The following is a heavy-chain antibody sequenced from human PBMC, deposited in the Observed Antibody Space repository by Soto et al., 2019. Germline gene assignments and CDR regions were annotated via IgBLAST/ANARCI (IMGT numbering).Heavy chain of an antibody. CDR3: ARQTRGCSGGSCYSDWFDP. J-gene: IGHJ5*02. V-gene: IGHV5-10-1*01. CDR2: IDPSDSYT. CDR1: GYSFTSYW. Sequence: GEALKISCKGSGYSFTSYWISWERQMPGKGLEWMGRIDPSDSYTNYSPSFQGHVTISADKSISTAYLQWSSLKASDTAMYYCARQTRGCSGGSCYSDWFDPWGQGXLVTVYS. D-gene: IGHD2-15*01.